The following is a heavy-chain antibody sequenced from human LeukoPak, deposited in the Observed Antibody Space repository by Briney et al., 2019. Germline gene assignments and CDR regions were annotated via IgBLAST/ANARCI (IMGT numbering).Heavy chain of an antibody. CDR1: GFTFSSYS. D-gene: IGHD4-11*01. V-gene: IGHV3-21*01. Sequence: GGSLRLSCGASGFTFSSYSMNWVRQAPGKGLELVSSISSSSSYIYYADSVKGRFTISRDNAKNSLYLQMNSLRAEDTAVYYCARERTTTPTNSYFDYWGQGTLVTVSS. CDR3: ARERTTTPTNSYFDY. J-gene: IGHJ4*02. CDR2: ISSSSSYI.